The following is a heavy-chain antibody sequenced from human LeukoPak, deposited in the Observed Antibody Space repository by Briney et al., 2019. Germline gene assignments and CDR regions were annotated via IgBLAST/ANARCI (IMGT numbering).Heavy chain of an antibody. V-gene: IGHV5-51*01. CDR1: GYSITSYW. D-gene: IGHD2-2*01. Sequence: PEELSNICSKGSGYSITSYWIGCVRHMPPKDLEGMGMSYPCDSDTSYSPSFHGHVTISADKSISTAYLQWSSLKASDTAMYYCASGEGYCSSTSCPITENWFDPWGQGTLVTVSS. CDR3: ASGEGYCSSTSCPITENWFDP. CDR2: SYPCDSDT. J-gene: IGHJ5*02.